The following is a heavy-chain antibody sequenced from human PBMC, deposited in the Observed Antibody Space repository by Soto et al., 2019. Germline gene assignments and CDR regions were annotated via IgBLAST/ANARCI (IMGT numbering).Heavy chain of an antibody. D-gene: IGHD2-8*01. Sequence: SETLSLTCTVSGGSISSGDYYWSWIRQPPGKGLEWIGYIYYSGSTYYNPSLKSRVTISVDTSKNQFSLKLSSVTAADTAVYYCAREGYCTNGVCYNPAAAAGLFDPWGQGTLVTVSS. CDR1: GGSISSGDYY. CDR2: IYYSGST. CDR3: AREGYCTNGVCYNPAAAAGLFDP. V-gene: IGHV4-30-4*01. J-gene: IGHJ5*02.